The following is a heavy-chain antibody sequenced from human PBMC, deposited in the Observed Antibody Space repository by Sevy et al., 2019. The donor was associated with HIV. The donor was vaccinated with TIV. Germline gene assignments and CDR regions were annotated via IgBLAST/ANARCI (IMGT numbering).Heavy chain of an antibody. V-gene: IGHV3-53*01. Sequence: GGSLRLSCAVSGFTVSSNFMSWVRQAPGKGLEWVSVIWLTGTTYYADSVKGRFTISRDNSKNTVYLDMSSLRAADTAVYYCARGKHVSDYDGSFDYWGQGTLVTVSS. CDR3: ARGKHVSDYDGSFDY. D-gene: IGHD3-22*01. J-gene: IGHJ4*02. CDR2: IWLTGTT. CDR1: GFTVSSNF.